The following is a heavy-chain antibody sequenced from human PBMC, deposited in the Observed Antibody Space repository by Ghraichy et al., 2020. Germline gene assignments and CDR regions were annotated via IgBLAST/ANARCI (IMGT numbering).Heavy chain of an antibody. CDR1: GFTFSSYS. CDR2: IISSSTTT. D-gene: IGHD3-10*01. CDR3: ARGGTGTFDY. V-gene: IGHV3-48*01. J-gene: IGHJ4*02. Sequence: LSLTCAASGFTFSSYSMNWVRQAPGKGLEWVSYIISSSTTTYYTDSVKGRFTISRDNAKNSVYLQMNSLRAEDTAVYYCARGGTGTFDYWGQGTLVTVSS.